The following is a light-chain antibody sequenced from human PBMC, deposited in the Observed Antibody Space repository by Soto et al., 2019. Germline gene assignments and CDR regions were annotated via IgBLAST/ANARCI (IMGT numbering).Light chain of an antibody. Sequence: DIQMTQSPSTLSGSVGGRVTITCRASQTISSWLAWYQQKPGKAPKLLIYKASTLKSGVPSRFRGSGSGTEFTLTISSLQPDDFATYSCQHYNSYSEAFGQGTKVDIK. J-gene: IGKJ1*01. V-gene: IGKV1-5*03. CDR2: KAS. CDR3: QHYNSYSEA. CDR1: QTISSW.